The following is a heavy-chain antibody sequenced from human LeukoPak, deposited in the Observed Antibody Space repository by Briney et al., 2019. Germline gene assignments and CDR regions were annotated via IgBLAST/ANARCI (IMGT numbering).Heavy chain of an antibody. CDR3: VRHSSGPRGVDY. J-gene: IGHJ4*02. D-gene: IGHD1-14*01. V-gene: IGHV4-34*01. CDR2: TSHTGST. Sequence: SETLSLTCAVHVPPLSGHYWSWIRQAPGKGLEWIGETSHTGSTKYNPSLVSRVTISIDTSKNQFSLKVISVTAADTAMYYCVRHSSGPRGVDYWGQGSPVTVSS. CDR1: VPPLSGHY.